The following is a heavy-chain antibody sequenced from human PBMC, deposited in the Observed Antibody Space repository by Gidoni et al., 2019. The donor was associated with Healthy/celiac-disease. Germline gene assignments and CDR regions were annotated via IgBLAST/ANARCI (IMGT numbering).Heavy chain of an antibody. Sequence: QVHLVESGGGVVQPGRSLRLSCAASGFTFSSYGMHWVRQAPGKGLEWVAVISYDGSNKYYADSVKGRFTISRDNSKNTLYLQMNSLRAEDTAVYYCAKGYCSSTSCPIDYWGQGTLVTVSS. J-gene: IGHJ4*02. V-gene: IGHV3-30*18. CDR3: AKGYCSSTSCPIDY. CDR1: GFTFSSYG. CDR2: ISYDGSNK. D-gene: IGHD2-2*01.